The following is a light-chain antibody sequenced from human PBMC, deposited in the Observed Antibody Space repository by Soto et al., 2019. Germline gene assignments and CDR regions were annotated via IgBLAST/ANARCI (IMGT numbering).Light chain of an antibody. J-gene: IGKJ1*01. Sequence: EVVLTKSPATLSLSPGQTATLSCRASQSVRSHLAWYQQKPGQAPRLLIYGTSNRATGIPDRFTGSGSGTEFTLTIIRLEREDFAVYYCQQYGTSPKTFGQGTKVDI. CDR3: QQYGTSPKT. CDR2: GTS. V-gene: IGKV3-20*01. CDR1: QSVRSH.